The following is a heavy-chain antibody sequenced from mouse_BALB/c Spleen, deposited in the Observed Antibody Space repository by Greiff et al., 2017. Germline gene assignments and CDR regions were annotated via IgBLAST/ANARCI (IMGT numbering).Heavy chain of an antibody. V-gene: IGHV1-7*01. CDR2: INPSTGYT. CDR3: ARWHRPYAMDY. D-gene: IGHD2-14*01. CDR1: GYTFTSYW. J-gene: IGHJ4*01. Sequence: VKLMESGAELAKPGASVKMSCKASGYTFTSYWMHWVKQRPGQGLEWIGYINPSTGYTEYNQKFKDKATLTADKSSSTAYMQLSSLTSEDSAVYYCARWHRPYAMDYWGQGTSVTVSS.